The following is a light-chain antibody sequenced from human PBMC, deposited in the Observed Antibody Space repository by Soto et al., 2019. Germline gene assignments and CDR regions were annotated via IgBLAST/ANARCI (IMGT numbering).Light chain of an antibody. CDR2: EVR. V-gene: IGLV2-14*01. CDR1: SRDIGAYNL. CDR3: STYTARSTLV. Sequence: QSALTQPASVSGSPGQSITISCTGTSRDIGAYNLVSWYQQPPGKAPKLLIYEVRNRSSGISYRFSGSKSGTTASLTISSLLPEDEADYYCSTYTARSTLVFGGGTKVTVL. J-gene: IGLJ2*01.